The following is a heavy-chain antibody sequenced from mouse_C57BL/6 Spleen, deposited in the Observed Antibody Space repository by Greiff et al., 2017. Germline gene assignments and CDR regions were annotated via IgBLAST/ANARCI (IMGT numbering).Heavy chain of an antibody. CDR1: GYSFTGYW. CDR3: ARGEVFITTVGGFAY. D-gene: IGHD1-1*01. V-gene: IGHV1-9*01. J-gene: IGHJ2*01. Sequence: QVQLQQSGAELMKPGASVKLSCKATGYSFTGYWIEWVKQRPGHGIEWIGEILPGSGSTNYNEKLKGKATFTADTSSNTAYMQLISLTTEYSAIYYCARGEVFITTVGGFAYWGQGTTLTVSS. CDR2: ILPGSGST.